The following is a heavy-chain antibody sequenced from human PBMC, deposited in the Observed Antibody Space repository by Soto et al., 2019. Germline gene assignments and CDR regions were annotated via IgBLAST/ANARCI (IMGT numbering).Heavy chain of an antibody. CDR2: NYYSGTT. D-gene: IGHD5-18*01. CDR1: GGSISSYY. Sequence: PSETLCLTCTVSGGSISSYYWNWIRQTPGKGLEWIGYNYYSGTTNYNPSLKSRVTISVDTSKNQFSLKLSSVTAANTAVYYCARGNGVDGDSYGYGYYCYGMDVWGQGTRVTVSS. J-gene: IGHJ6*01. V-gene: IGHV4-59*01. CDR3: ARGNGVDGDSYGYGYYCYGMDV.